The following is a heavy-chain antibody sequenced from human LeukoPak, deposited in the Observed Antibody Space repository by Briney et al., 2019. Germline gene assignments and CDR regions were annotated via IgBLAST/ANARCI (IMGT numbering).Heavy chain of an antibody. Sequence: PSETLSLTCAVYGGSFSGYYWSWIRQPPGKGLEWIGEINHSGSTYYNPSLKSRVTISVDTSKNQFSLKLSSVTAADTAVYYCASFRAVAGFWSFPWGQGTLVTVSS. CDR2: INHSGST. CDR1: GGSFSGYY. D-gene: IGHD6-19*01. J-gene: IGHJ5*02. CDR3: ASFRAVAGFWSFP. V-gene: IGHV4-34*01.